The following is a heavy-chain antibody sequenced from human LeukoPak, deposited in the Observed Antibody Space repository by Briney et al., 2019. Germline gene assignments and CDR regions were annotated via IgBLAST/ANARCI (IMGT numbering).Heavy chain of an antibody. D-gene: IGHD3-9*01. CDR3: ARSSVYYNEADI. V-gene: IGHV1-46*01. Sequence: ASVRGSCKTSGYTFTSYYMHWVRQAPGQGLEWMGIINPSGGSTTYAQNFQGRLTMTSATSTSTVYMELSSLRSEDTAVYYCARSSVYYNEADIWCQGKRVTVSS. CDR1: GYTFTSYY. J-gene: IGHJ3*02. CDR2: INPSGGST.